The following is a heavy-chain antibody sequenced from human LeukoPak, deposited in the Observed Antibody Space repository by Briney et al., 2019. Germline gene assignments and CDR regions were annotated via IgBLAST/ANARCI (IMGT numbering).Heavy chain of an antibody. CDR3: ARSSILVGATRYGAFDI. CDR1: GGTFSSYA. J-gene: IGHJ3*02. V-gene: IGHV1-69*05. CDR2: IIPIFGTA. D-gene: IGHD1-26*01. Sequence: GASVKVSCKASGGTFSSYAMSWVRQAPGQGLEWMGGIIPIFGTANYAQKFQGRVTITTDESTSTAYMELSSLRSEDTAVYYCARSSILVGATRYGAFDIWGQGTMVTVSS.